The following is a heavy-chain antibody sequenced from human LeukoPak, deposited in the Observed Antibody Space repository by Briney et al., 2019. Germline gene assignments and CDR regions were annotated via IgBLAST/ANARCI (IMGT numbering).Heavy chain of an antibody. J-gene: IGHJ5*02. CDR3: ARGGGVTVTTSWFDP. D-gene: IGHD4-17*01. CDR2: ISAYNGNT. V-gene: IGHV1-18*01. Sequence: EASVKVSCKASGYTFTSYGISWVRQAPGQGLEWMGWISAYNGNTNYAQKLQGRVTMTTDTSTSTAYMELRSLRSDDTAVYYCARGGGVTVTTSWFDPWGQGTLVTVSS. CDR1: GYTFTSYG.